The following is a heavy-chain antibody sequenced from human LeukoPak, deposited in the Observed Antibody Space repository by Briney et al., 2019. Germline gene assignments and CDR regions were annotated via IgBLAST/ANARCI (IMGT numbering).Heavy chain of an antibody. V-gene: IGHV3-23*01. CDR2: TSGSGGST. CDR1: GFTFSSHA. Sequence: GVSLRLSCAASGFTFSSHAMSWVRQAPGKGLEWVSGTSGSGGSTYYVDSVKGRLTISRDNSKNTLYLQMNSLRAEDMAVYYCAKGRRVTTVPGTGLAEYFQVWGQGTLVTVSP. CDR3: AKGRRVTTVPGTGLAEYFQV. D-gene: IGHD6-19*01. J-gene: IGHJ1*01.